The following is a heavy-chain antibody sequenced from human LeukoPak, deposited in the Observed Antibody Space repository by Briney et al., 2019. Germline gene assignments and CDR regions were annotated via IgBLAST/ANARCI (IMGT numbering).Heavy chain of an antibody. CDR3: AREPSGWPYNWFDP. V-gene: IGHV4-34*01. CDR1: GGSFSDYY. CDR2: INHSGST. J-gene: IGHJ5*02. D-gene: IGHD6-19*01. Sequence: PSETLSLTCAVYGGSFSDYYWSWIRQPPGKGLEWVGEINHSGSTNYSPSLKSRVTISVDTSKNQFSLQLNSVTPEDTAVYYCAREPSGWPYNWFDPWGQGTLVTVSS.